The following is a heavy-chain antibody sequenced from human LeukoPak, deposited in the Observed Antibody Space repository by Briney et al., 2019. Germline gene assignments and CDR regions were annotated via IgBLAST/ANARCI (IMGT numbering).Heavy chain of an antibody. V-gene: IGHV4-38-2*01. J-gene: IGHJ2*01. CDR1: GYSISSGYY. CDR3: ARQFLEWLSTNWYFDL. Sequence: SETLSLTCAVSGYSISSGYYWGWIRQPPGKGLEWIGSIYHSGSTYYNPSLKSRVTISVDTSKNQFSLKLSSVTAADTVVYYCARQFLEWLSTNWYFDLWGRGTLVTVSS. CDR2: IYHSGST. D-gene: IGHD3-3*01.